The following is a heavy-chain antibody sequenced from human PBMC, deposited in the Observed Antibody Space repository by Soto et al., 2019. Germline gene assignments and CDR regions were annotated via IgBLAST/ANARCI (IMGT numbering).Heavy chain of an antibody. CDR2: IIPIFGTA. V-gene: IGHV1-69*13. J-gene: IGHJ5*02. CDR3: ARVGLYYYDSSGYSIRGFDP. Sequence: SVKVSCKASGGTFSSYAISLVRQAPGQGLEWMGGIIPIFGTANYAQKFQGRVTITADESTSTAYMELSSLRSEDTAVYYCARVGLYYYDSSGYSIRGFDPWGQGTLVTVSS. CDR1: GGTFSSYA. D-gene: IGHD3-22*01.